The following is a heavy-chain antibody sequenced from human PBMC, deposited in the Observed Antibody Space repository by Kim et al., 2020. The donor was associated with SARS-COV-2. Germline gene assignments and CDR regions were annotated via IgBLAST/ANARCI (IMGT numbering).Heavy chain of an antibody. D-gene: IGHD3-10*01. J-gene: IGHJ6*02. CDR2: INHSGST. CDR3: AGHIMVRGVIIPYYYGMDV. Sequence: SETLSLTCAVYGGSFSGYYWSWIRQPPGKGLEWIGEINHSGSTNYNPSLKSRVTISVDTSKNQFSLKLSSVTAADTAVYYCAGHIMVRGVIIPYYYGMDVWGQGTTVTVSS. V-gene: IGHV4-34*01. CDR1: GGSFSGYY.